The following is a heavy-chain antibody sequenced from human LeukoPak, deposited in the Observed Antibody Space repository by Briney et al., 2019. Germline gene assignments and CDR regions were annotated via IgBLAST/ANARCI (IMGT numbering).Heavy chain of an antibody. D-gene: IGHD3-3*01. CDR3: ARTPTIFGVVYWYFDL. CDR2: IYYSGST. Sequence: SETLSLTCTVSGGSISSYYWSWIRQPPGKGLEWIGYIYYSGSTNYNPSLKSRVTISVDTSKNQFSLKLSSVTAADTAVYYCARTPTIFGVVYWYFDLWGRGTLVTVSS. J-gene: IGHJ2*01. V-gene: IGHV4-59*01. CDR1: GGSISSYY.